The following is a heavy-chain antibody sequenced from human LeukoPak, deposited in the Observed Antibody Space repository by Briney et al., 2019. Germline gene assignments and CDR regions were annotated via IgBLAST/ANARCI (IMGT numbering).Heavy chain of an antibody. CDR1: GYTFTSYG. CDR3: ARSRDPYYYDSSGS. CDR2: ISAYNGNT. J-gene: IGHJ4*02. D-gene: IGHD3-22*01. V-gene: IGHV1-18*01. Sequence: ASVKVSCKASGYTFTSYGISWVRQAPGQGLEWMGWISAYNGNTNYAQKLQGRVTMTTDTSTSTAYMELRSLRSDDTAVYYCARSRDPYYYDSSGSWGQGTLVTVSS.